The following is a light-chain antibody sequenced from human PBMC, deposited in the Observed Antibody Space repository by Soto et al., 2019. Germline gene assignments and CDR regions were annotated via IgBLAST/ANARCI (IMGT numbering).Light chain of an antibody. J-gene: IGKJ2*01. Sequence: DIVMTQSPLSLPVTPGEPASISCRSSQSLLYGAGYMYVDWYLQKPGQPPHLLIFLGSNRASGVPDRFIGSVSGTDFTLKISRVETEDVGIYYCMQTLQTPYTFGQGTKLEIK. CDR2: LGS. CDR1: QSLLYGAGYMY. CDR3: MQTLQTPYT. V-gene: IGKV2-28*01.